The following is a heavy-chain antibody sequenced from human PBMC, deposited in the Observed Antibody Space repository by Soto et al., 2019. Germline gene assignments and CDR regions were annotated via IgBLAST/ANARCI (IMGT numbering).Heavy chain of an antibody. V-gene: IGHV6-1*01. CDR2: TYYRSKWYN. J-gene: IGHJ4*02. Sequence: SQTLSITCDISGDSVSSNSAAWNWIRHSPSRGLEWLGRTYYRSKWYNDYAVSMRSRITINPDTTKNQFSLQLNSATPEDTAVYYCATWRFDYWGQGTQVTVSS. CDR3: ATWRFDY. CDR1: GDSVSSNSAA.